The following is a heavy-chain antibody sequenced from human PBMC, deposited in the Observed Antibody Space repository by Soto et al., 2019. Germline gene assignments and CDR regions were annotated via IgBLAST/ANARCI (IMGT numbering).Heavy chain of an antibody. CDR2: IYYSGST. Sequence: SETLSLTCTVSGGSISSYYWSWIRQPPGKGLEWIGYIYYSGSTNYNPSLKSRVTISVDTSKNQFSLKLSSVTAADTAVYYCARSLEGVAGYFDYWGQGTLVTVPQ. CDR1: GGSISSYY. J-gene: IGHJ4*02. CDR3: ARSLEGVAGYFDY. V-gene: IGHV4-59*01. D-gene: IGHD3-16*01.